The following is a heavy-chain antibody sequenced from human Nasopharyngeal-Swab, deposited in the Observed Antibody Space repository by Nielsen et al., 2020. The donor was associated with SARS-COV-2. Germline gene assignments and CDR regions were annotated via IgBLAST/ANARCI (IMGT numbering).Heavy chain of an antibody. J-gene: IGHJ6*03. CDR2: IYHSGST. V-gene: IGHV4-4*02. CDR3: ARVGTYYYDSSGHLNYYYYYYMDV. Sequence: VRQAPGKGLEWIGEIYHSGSTNYNPSLKSRVTISVDKSKNQFSLKLSSVTAADTAVYYCARVGTYYYDSSGHLNYYYYYYMDVWGKGTTVTVSS. D-gene: IGHD3-22*01.